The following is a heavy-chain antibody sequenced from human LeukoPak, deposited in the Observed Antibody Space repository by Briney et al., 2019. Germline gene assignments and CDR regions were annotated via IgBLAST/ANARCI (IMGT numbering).Heavy chain of an antibody. D-gene: IGHD6-13*01. CDR3: AKGTGIAAAGPDLAWDY. CDR2: ISGSGGST. CDR1: GFTFSSYA. J-gene: IGHJ4*02. Sequence: PGGSLRLSCAASGFTFSSYAMSWVRQAPGKGLEWVSAISGSGGSTYYADSVKGRFTISRDNSKNTLYLQMNSLRAEDTAVYYCAKGTGIAAAGPDLAWDYWGQETLVTVSS. V-gene: IGHV3-23*01.